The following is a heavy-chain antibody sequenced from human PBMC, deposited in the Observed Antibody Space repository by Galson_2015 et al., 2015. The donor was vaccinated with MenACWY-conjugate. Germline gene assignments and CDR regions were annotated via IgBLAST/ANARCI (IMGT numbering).Heavy chain of an antibody. J-gene: IGHJ4*02. CDR2: IAGGDGRT. Sequence: SLRLSCAASGVTFSSWAMSWVRQAPGKGLEWVSGIAGGDGRTFYAASVKGRFTISRDNSKNTVYLQMNSLRADDTAVYFCARGLGTGSFSELDSWGQGILVTVSS. CDR3: ARGLGTGSFSELDS. D-gene: IGHD1-26*01. CDR1: GVTFSSWA. V-gene: IGHV3-23*01.